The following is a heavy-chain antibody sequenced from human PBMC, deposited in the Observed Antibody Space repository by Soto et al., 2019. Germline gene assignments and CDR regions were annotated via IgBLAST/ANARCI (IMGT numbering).Heavy chain of an antibody. CDR1: GYTFTSYG. CDR3: ARTTLSAEAYDM. Sequence: EASVKVSCKASGYTFTSYGISWVRQAPGQGLEWMGWISAYNGNADYAQKLQGRVTLTTDTSTGTAYMELRSLRSDDTAVYYCARTTLSAEAYDMWGQGTMVTVSS. D-gene: IGHD1-1*01. V-gene: IGHV1-18*01. CDR2: ISAYNGNA. J-gene: IGHJ3*02.